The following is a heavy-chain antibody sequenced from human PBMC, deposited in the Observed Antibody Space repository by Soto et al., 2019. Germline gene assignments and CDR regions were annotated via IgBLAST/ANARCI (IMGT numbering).Heavy chain of an antibody. CDR2: IYYSGST. J-gene: IGHJ4*02. V-gene: IGHV4-59*01. CDR3: ARFSGYFDWPHYFDY. CDR1: GGSISSYY. Sequence: PSETLSITCTVSGGSISSYYWSWIRQPPGKGLEWIGYIYYSGSTNYNPSLKSRVTISVDTSKNQFSLKLSSVTAADTAVYYCARFSGYFDWPHYFDYWGQGTLVTVSS. D-gene: IGHD3-9*01.